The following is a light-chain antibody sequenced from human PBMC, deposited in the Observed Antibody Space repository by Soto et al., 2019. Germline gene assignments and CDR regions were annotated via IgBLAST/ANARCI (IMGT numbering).Light chain of an antibody. CDR3: QLYGSPPLYT. CDR2: GAS. CDR1: QSVRSTY. V-gene: IGKV3-20*01. Sequence: EVVLPQSPGTLSLSPGERAALSCRASQSVRSTYLAWYQQKPGQAPRLLIYGASSRATGIPDRFSGSGSGTDFTLTISRLEPEDFAVYYCQLYGSPPLYTFGQGTKLEI. J-gene: IGKJ2*01.